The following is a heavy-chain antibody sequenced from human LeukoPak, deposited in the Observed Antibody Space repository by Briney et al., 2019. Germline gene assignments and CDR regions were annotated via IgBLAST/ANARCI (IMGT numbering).Heavy chain of an antibody. CDR1: GGSISSSSYY. CDR3: ARGHYDSSGYPFDY. V-gene: IGHV4-39*07. CDR2: IYYSGST. D-gene: IGHD3-22*01. Sequence: SETLSLTCTVSGGSISSSSYYWGWIRQPPGKGLEWIGSIYYSGSTYYNPSLKSRVTISVDTSKNQFSLKLSSVTAADTAVYYCARGHYDSSGYPFDYWGQGTLVTVSS. J-gene: IGHJ4*02.